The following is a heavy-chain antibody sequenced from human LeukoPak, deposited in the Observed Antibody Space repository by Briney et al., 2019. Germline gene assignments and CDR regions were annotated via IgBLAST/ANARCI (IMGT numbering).Heavy chain of an antibody. Sequence: GRSLRLSCAASGFTFGSYAMSWVRQAPGKGLEWVSAISGSGGSTYYADSVKGRFTISRDNSKNTLYLQMNSLRAEDTAVYYCAKDPILSGYDFWGQGTLVTVSS. CDR2: ISGSGGST. J-gene: IGHJ4*02. CDR1: GFTFGSYA. CDR3: AKDPILSGYDF. V-gene: IGHV3-23*01. D-gene: IGHD5-12*01.